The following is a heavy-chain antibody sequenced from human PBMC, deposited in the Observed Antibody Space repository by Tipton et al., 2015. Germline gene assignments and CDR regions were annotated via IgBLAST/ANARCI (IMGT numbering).Heavy chain of an antibody. V-gene: IGHV1-2*06. J-gene: IGHJ5*02. Sequence: LVQSGPEVKVSCKASGYKFTGYYMNWVRQAPGQGLEWMGRINPNNGVTKYAQKFQGRVTMTTETSTSTAYMELSGLRSDDTAVYYCAKEPTPGGCFDPWGQGTLVTVSS. D-gene: IGHD3-10*01. CDR2: INPNNGVT. CDR3: AKEPTPGGCFDP. CDR1: GYKFTGYY.